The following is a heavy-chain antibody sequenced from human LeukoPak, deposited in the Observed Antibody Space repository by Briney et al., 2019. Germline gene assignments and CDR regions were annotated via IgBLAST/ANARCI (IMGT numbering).Heavy chain of an antibody. V-gene: IGHV3-23*01. CDR3: AKYCSSTSCYRARWFDP. CDR1: GFTFSSYA. J-gene: IGHJ5*02. D-gene: IGHD2-2*01. CDR2: ISGSGGST. Sequence: GGSLRLSCAASGFTFSSYAMSWVRQAPGKGLGWVSAISGSGGSTYYAGSVKGRFTISRDNSKNTLYLQMNSLRAEDTAVYYCAKYCSSTSCYRARWFDPWGQGTLVTVSS.